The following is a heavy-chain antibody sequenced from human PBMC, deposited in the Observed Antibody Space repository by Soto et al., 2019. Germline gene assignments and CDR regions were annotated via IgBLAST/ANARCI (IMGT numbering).Heavy chain of an antibody. J-gene: IGHJ4*02. CDR2: LVIIPGTT. CDR3: ASGYYDSSGYSIDH. V-gene: IGHV1-69*13. D-gene: IGHD3-22*01. CDR1: RGTFSSYA. Sequence: ASGKVCVKASRGTFSSYAFSWVRQAPGQGLEWMGGLVIIPGTTNYAQKFQGRVSIDADESTSTAYMEMSSLRSEDTAVYYCASGYYDSSGYSIDHWGQGTQVTVSS.